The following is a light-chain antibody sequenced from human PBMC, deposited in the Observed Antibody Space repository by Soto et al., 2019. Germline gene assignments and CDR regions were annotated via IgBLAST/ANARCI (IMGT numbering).Light chain of an antibody. J-gene: IGKJ1*01. Sequence: DIQMTQSPSTLSASVGDRVTITCRASQSISTWLAWYQQKPGKAPKLLIFDASSLESGVPSRFSGSGSGTEFTLTISTLQPDDFATYYCQQYHSYRKFGQGTKVEIK. CDR2: DAS. CDR1: QSISTW. CDR3: QQYHSYRK. V-gene: IGKV1-5*01.